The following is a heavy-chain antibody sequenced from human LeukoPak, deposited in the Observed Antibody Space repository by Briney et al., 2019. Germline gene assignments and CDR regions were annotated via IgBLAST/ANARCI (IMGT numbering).Heavy chain of an antibody. CDR1: GFTFSIYS. Sequence: PGGSLRLSCAASGFTFSIYSMTWVRQAPGKGLEWVSYISTSSSTMYYADSVKGRFTISRDNAKNLLSLQMNSLRDEDTAVYYCARCTGGSGSPKDYWGQGTLVTVSS. CDR3: ARCTGGSGSPKDY. J-gene: IGHJ4*02. D-gene: IGHD3-10*01. V-gene: IGHV3-48*02. CDR2: ISTSSSTM.